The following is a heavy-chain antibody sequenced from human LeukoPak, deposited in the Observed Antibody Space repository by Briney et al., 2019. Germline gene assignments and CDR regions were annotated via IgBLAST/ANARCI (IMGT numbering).Heavy chain of an antibody. CDR2: LWYDGSNE. D-gene: IGHD4-17*01. J-gene: IGHJ6*03. CDR3: AKGMTTGPRSVYHYMDV. V-gene: IGHV3-33*06. CDR1: GFTFRSYG. Sequence: GGSPRLSCVASGFTFRSYGMHWVRQAPGKGLEWLSLLWYDGSNEYYADSVKGRFTISRDNSKNTLYLQMNSLRAEDTAVYYCAKGMTTGPRSVYHYMDVWGKGTTVTVSS.